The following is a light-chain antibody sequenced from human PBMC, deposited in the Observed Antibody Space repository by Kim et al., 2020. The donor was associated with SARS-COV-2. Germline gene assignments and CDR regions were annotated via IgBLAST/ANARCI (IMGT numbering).Light chain of an antibody. Sequence: EIVLTQSPATLSLSPGERATLSCRASQNIYNQLAWYQHKPGQAPRLLIYDASNRATGIPARFSGSGSGTDFTLTISTVEPEDFAVYFCQQRSSRPPFTFGQGTKLEI. J-gene: IGKJ2*01. CDR1: QNIYNQ. V-gene: IGKV3-11*01. CDR3: QQRSSRPPFT. CDR2: DAS.